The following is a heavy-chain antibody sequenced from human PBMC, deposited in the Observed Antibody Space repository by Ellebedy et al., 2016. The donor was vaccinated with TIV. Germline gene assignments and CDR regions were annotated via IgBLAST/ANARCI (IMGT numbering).Heavy chain of an antibody. CDR2: MNQDGSRK. CDR1: GFAFGDSW. D-gene: IGHD4-17*01. CDR3: ARDPYHGALDY. J-gene: IGHJ4*02. V-gene: IGHV3-7*01. Sequence: GESLKISCAASGFAFGDSWMTWVRQTPEKRLEWVANMNQDGSRKDHVDAVRGRSIISRDNSKNLLYLEMNSLRVEDTAVYYCARDPYHGALDYWGQGTPVAVSS.